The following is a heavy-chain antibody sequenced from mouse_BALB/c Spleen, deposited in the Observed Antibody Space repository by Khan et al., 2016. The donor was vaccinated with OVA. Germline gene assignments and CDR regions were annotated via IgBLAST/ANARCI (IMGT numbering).Heavy chain of an antibody. CDR1: GYSFTNYG. V-gene: IGHV9-3-1*01. CDR3: ASGGYWYFDF. D-gene: IGHD1-1*02. CDR2: INTDTGEP. J-gene: IGHJ1*01. Sequence: QIQLVQSGPEVKKPGETVKISCKASGYSFTNYGMNWVRQAPGKGLKWMGWINTDTGEPTYADDFKGRFAFSLENSASTAYLQINNLKNEDTATDFCASGGYWYFDFWGAGATVTVSS.